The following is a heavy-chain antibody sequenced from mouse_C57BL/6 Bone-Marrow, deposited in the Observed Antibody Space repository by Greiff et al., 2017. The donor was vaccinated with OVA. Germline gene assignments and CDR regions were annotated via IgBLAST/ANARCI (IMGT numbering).Heavy chain of an antibody. CDR1: GFTFSDYY. Sequence: EVMLVESEGGLVQPGSSMKLSCTASGFTFSDYYMAWVRQVPEKGLEWVATINYDGSSTYYLDSLKSRFIISRDNAKNILYLQMSSLKSEDTATYYCARGDYGSSFGDYWGQGTTLTVSS. V-gene: IGHV5-16*01. D-gene: IGHD1-1*01. CDR3: ARGDYGSSFGDY. J-gene: IGHJ2*01. CDR2: INYDGSST.